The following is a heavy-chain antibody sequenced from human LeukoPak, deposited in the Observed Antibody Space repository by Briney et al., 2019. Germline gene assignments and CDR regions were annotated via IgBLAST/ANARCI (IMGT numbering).Heavy chain of an antibody. CDR3: ARTNGVLFDP. J-gene: IGHJ5*02. V-gene: IGHV4-39*01. D-gene: IGHD2-8*01. Sequence: PSETLSLTCTVSGVSMSSGSYYWGWIRQPPGKGLEWIGSMFYSGTTYYNPSLRSRVTISVDTSKNQFSLEVSSVTAADTAVYYCARTNGVLFDPWGQGTLVTVSS. CDR2: MFYSGTT. CDR1: GVSMSSGSYY.